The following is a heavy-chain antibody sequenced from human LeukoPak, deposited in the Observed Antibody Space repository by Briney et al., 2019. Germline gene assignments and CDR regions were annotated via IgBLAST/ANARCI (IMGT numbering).Heavy chain of an antibody. J-gene: IGHJ4*02. Sequence: GASVKVSCKASGYDFSGYFIHWMRQAPGQGLEWMGWINCASGGTKYTQNFKGRVTMTRDESISTAYMELTRLKSDDTAVYFCARGGCRDGYNFWGQGTLVTVS. V-gene: IGHV1-2*02. CDR2: INCASGGT. D-gene: IGHD5-24*01. CDR1: GYDFSGYF. CDR3: ARGGCRDGYNF.